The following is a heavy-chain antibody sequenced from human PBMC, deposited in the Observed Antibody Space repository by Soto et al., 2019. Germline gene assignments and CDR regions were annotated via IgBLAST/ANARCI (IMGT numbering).Heavy chain of an antibody. CDR3: ARHSQDYYYGMDV. J-gene: IGHJ6*02. Sequence: GGSLRLSCAASGFTFSSYSMNWVRQAPGKGLEWVSSISSSSSYIYYADSVKGRFTISRDNAKNSLYLQMNSLRAEDTAVYYCARHSQDYYYGMDVWGQGTTVTVSS. V-gene: IGHV3-21*01. CDR2: ISSSSSYI. CDR1: GFTFSSYS.